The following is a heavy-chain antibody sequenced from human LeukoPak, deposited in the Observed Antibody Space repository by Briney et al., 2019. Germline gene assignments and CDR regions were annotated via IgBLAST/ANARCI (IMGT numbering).Heavy chain of an antibody. CDR1: GGSISSGDYY. CDR2: IYYSGST. J-gene: IGHJ4*02. V-gene: IGHV4-30-4*01. Sequence: PSETLSLTCTVSGGSISSGDYYWSWIRQPPGKGLEWIGYIYYSGSTYYNPSLKCRVTISVDTSKNQFSLKLSSVTAADTAVYYCAGSSSWSNFDYWGQGTLVTVSS. D-gene: IGHD6-13*01. CDR3: AGSSSWSNFDY.